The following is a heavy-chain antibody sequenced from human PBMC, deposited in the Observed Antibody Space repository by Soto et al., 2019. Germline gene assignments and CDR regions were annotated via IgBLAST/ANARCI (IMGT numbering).Heavy chain of an antibody. V-gene: IGHV4-34*01. J-gene: IGHJ6*02. D-gene: IGHD2-2*01. CDR1: GGSFSGYY. CDR3: ASRQNCSSTSCQPMDV. Sequence: SETLSLTCAVYGGSFSGYYWSWIRQPPGKGLEWIGEINHSGSTNYNPSLKSRVTISVDTSKNQFSLKLSSVTAADTAVYYCASRQNCSSTSCQPMDVWGQGTTVTVSS. CDR2: INHSGST.